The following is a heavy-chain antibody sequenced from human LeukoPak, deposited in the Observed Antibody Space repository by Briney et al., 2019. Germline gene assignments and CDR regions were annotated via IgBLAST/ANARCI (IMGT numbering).Heavy chain of an antibody. CDR1: GFTFTTYS. CDR2: ISSTSSYI. J-gene: IGHJ6*02. Sequence: GGSLRLSCVATGFTFTTYSLNWVRQAPGKGLEWVSSISSTSSYIYYADSVKGRFTLSRDNAKNSIYLQMDSLRAEDTAVYYCTSRGDFWSGYWAMNVWGQGTTVIVSS. CDR3: TSRGDFWSGYWAMNV. D-gene: IGHD3-3*01. V-gene: IGHV3-21*01.